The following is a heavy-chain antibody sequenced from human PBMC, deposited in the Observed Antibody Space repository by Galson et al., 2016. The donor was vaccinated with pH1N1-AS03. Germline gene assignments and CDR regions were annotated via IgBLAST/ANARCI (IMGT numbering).Heavy chain of an antibody. V-gene: IGHV3-48*04. J-gene: IGHJ3*01. CDR2: ISSSSGTI. CDR3: ARRTPFDV. CDR1: GFTFRSYS. Sequence: SLRLSCAGSGFTFRSYSMNWVRQAPGKGLEWLSFISSSSGTIHYADSVKGRFITSRDNAKNSVYPQMNSLRVADTAVYYCARRTPFDVWGQGTMVTVSS. D-gene: IGHD2-15*01.